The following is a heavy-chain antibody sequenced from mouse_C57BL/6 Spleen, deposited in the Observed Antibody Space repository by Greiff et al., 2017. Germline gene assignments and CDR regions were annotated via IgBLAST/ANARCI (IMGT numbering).Heavy chain of an antibody. CDR2: ISSGGDYI. V-gene: IGHV5-9-1*02. CDR1: GFTFSSYA. J-gene: IGHJ2*01. Sequence: EVKVEESGEGLVKPGGSLKLSCAASGFTFSSYAMSWVRQTPEKRLEWVAYISSGGDYIYYADTVKGRFTISRDNARNTLYLQMSSLKSEDTAMYYCTRDWGSITTGYYFDYWGQGTTLTVSS. CDR3: TRDWGSITTGYYFDY. D-gene: IGHD1-1*01.